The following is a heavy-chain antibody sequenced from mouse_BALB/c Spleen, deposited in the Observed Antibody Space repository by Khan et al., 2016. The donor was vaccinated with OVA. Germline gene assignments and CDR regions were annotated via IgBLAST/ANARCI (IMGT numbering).Heavy chain of an antibody. V-gene: IGHV2-2*01. CDR2: IRSAGKT. CDR3: ARNSYMYDFTY. CDR1: GFSSTTYG. Sequence: QVQLKQSGPGLVRPSQTLSITCTVSGFSSTTYGVHWVRQSPGKGLEWLGVIRSAGKTDYNAAFISRLSITKDNSKSHVFFKMNSLQADDTAMYYSARNSYMYDFTYWGQGTLVTVSA. D-gene: IGHD2-14*01. J-gene: IGHJ3*01.